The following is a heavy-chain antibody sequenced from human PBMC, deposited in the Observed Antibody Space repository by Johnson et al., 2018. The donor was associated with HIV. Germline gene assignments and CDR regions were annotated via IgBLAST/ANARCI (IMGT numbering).Heavy chain of an antibody. J-gene: IGHJ3*02. D-gene: IGHD1-26*01. CDR2: INWNGEST. Sequence: VQLVESGGGVVRPGGSLTLSCEASAFTFDDYGMSWVRQGPGKGPEWVSGINWNGESTGYADSVKGRFTISRDNSKNTLYLQMNSLRAEDTAVYYCAKDQLVGATYAAFDIWGQGTMVTVSS. CDR3: AKDQLVGATYAAFDI. CDR1: AFTFDDYG. V-gene: IGHV3-20*04.